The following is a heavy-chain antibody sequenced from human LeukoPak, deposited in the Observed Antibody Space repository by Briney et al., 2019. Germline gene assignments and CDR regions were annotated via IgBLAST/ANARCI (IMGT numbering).Heavy chain of an antibody. CDR3: ARGKVPAARGYNWFDP. CDR2: INARGDP. V-gene: IGHV4-34*01. D-gene: IGHD2-2*01. Sequence: PSETLSLTCAVYGWSFNDDYWNWTRQPPGTGLERIGEINARGDPNSNSSLKSRVTISVDTSKNKFSLRLTSMIAADTALYYCARGKVPAARGYNWFDPWGQGTLVTVSS. J-gene: IGHJ5*02. CDR1: GWSFNDDY.